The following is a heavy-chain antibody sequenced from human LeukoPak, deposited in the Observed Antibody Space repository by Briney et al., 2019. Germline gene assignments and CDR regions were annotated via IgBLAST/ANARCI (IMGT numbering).Heavy chain of an antibody. V-gene: IGHV1-69*13. CDR3: ARGTLGYCSSTSCQLLYYYYYMDV. CDR1: GGTFSSYA. D-gene: IGHD2-2*03. J-gene: IGHJ6*03. Sequence: ASVKVSCKASGGTFSSYAISWVRQAPGQGLEWMGGIIPIFGTANYAQKFQGRVTFTADESTSPAYMERSSLRSEDTAVYYCARGTLGYCSSTSCQLLYYYYYMDVWGKGTTVTVSS. CDR2: IIPIFGTA.